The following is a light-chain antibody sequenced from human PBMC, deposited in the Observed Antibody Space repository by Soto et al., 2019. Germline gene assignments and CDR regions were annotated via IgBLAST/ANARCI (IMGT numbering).Light chain of an antibody. CDR3: QHADSFPLIT. CDR1: EDISTG. Sequence: DIQMTQSPSSVSASVGDRVTITCRSSEDISTGLAWYQQKPGKAPKLLIYAASSLQSGVPSRFSGSGSGTDFTLTSSSLQPEDFATYYCQHADSFPLITFGQGTRLDMK. J-gene: IGKJ5*01. V-gene: IGKV1-12*01. CDR2: AAS.